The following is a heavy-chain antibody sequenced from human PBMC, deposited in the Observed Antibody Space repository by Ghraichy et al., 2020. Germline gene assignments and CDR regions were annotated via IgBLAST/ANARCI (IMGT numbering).Heavy chain of an antibody. D-gene: IGHD5-18*01. Sequence: GSLRLSCAVYVGSFSGYYWSWIRQPPGKGLEWIGEINPTGSTNNRPSLKSRLTMLVDTSKNQFSLKLKSVTAADTAVYYCARRRELWSAAEGDAFDMWGQGTMVTGSS. CDR2: INPTGST. V-gene: IGHV4-34*01. J-gene: IGHJ3*02. CDR3: ARRRELWSAAEGDAFDM. CDR1: VGSFSGYY.